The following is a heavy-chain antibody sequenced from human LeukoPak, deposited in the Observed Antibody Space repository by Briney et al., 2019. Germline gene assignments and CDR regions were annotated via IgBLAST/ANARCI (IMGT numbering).Heavy chain of an antibody. Sequence: SETLSLTCIVSGGAISSYYWSWIRQPPAKRLEWIGYVYYSGNTNYNPSLKSRVTISLDTSKNQFSLKLSSVTAADTAVYYCARVGNGHFDYWGQGTLVTVSS. J-gene: IGHJ4*02. CDR2: VYYSGNT. CDR3: ARVGNGHFDY. D-gene: IGHD2-8*01. CDR1: GGAISSYY. V-gene: IGHV4-59*01.